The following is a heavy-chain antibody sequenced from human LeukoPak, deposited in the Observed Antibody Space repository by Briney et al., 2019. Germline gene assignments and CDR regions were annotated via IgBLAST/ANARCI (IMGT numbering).Heavy chain of an antibody. D-gene: IGHD6-19*01. V-gene: IGHV4-61*02. CDR2: IYTSGST. CDR1: GGSISSGSYY. Sequence: KTSETLSLTCTVSGGSISSGSYYWSWIRQPAGKGLEWIGRIYTSGSTNYNPSLKSRVTISVDTSKNQFSLKLSSVTAADTAVYYCARGRDSSGWYPFDYWGQGTLVTVSS. J-gene: IGHJ4*02. CDR3: ARGRDSSGWYPFDY.